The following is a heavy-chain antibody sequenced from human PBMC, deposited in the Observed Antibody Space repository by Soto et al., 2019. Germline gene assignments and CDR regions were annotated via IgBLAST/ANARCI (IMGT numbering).Heavy chain of an antibody. Sequence: ASVKVSCKASGYTFTSYDINWVRQATGQGLEWMGWMNPNSGNTGYAQKFQGRVTMTRNTSISTAYMELSSLRSEDTAVYYCARGALVVASTHDAFDIWGQATMVTVSS. CDR3: ARGALVVASTHDAFDI. CDR2: MNPNSGNT. D-gene: IGHD2-15*01. CDR1: GYTFTSYD. J-gene: IGHJ3*02. V-gene: IGHV1-8*01.